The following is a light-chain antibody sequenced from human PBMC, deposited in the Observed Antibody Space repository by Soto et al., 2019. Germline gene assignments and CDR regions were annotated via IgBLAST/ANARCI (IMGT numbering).Light chain of an antibody. CDR1: SSNIGRTY. Sequence: QSVLTQPPSASGTPGQGVTISCSGSSSNIGRTYVYWYQQVPGTAPKLLIYDDNQRPSGVPDRFSVSKSGTLGSLAISGLRSEDEADYYCAAWDDSLSGPVFGGGTKLTVL. CDR3: AAWDDSLSGPV. J-gene: IGLJ2*01. V-gene: IGLV1-47*01. CDR2: DDN.